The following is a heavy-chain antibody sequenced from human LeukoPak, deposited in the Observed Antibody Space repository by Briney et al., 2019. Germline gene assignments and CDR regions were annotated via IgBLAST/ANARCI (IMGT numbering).Heavy chain of an antibody. D-gene: IGHD7-27*01. CDR3: ARETGGSFEYFDY. J-gene: IGHJ4*02. CDR2: IIPSSGGT. CDR1: GGTFSSYA. Sequence: ASVTVSCKASGGTFSSYAISWVRQAPGQGLEWMGGIIPSSGGTNYAQKFQGRVTMTRDTSITTAYMGLSSLRSGDTAVYYCARETGGSFEYFDYWGQGTLVTVSS. V-gene: IGHV1-2*02.